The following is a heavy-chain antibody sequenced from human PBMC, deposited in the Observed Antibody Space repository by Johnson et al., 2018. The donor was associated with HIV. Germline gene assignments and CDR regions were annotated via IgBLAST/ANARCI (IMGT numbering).Heavy chain of an antibody. CDR1: GFTFSDYY. CDR2: ISSSGSTI. V-gene: IGHV3-11*01. D-gene: IGHD1-1*01. Sequence: QVQLVESGGGLVKPGGSLRLSCAASGFTFSDYYMSWIRQAPGQGLEWVSYISSSGSTIYYADSVKGRFTISRDNSKNTLYLQMNSLKVEDTAVYYCAREELEPDVFDIWGQGTMVTVSS. J-gene: IGHJ3*02. CDR3: AREELEPDVFDI.